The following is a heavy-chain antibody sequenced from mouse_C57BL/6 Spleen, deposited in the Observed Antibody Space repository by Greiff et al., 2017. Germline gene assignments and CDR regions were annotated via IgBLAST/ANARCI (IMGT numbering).Heavy chain of an antibody. D-gene: IGHD3-2*02. V-gene: IGHV1-53*01. CDR3: ARSWTAQATDAMDY. Sequence: QVQLQQPGTELVKPGASVKLSCKASGYTFTSSWMHWVKQRPGQGLEWLGNVNPSNGGTNYNEKFKSKATLTVDKSSSTADMQLSSLTSEDSAVYYCARSWTAQATDAMDYWGQGTSVTVSS. CDR2: VNPSNGGT. CDR1: GYTFTSSW. J-gene: IGHJ4*01.